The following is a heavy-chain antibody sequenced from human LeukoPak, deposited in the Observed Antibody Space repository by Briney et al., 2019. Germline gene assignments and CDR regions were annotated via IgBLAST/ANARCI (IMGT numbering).Heavy chain of an antibody. V-gene: IGHV3-30-3*01. D-gene: IGHD6-19*01. Sequence: PGGSLRLSCAASGLTFSSYTMYWVRQAPGKGLEWLAVISYDGSNKYYADSVKGRFTISRDNSKNTLYLQMNSLRAEDTAVYYCARETSSGWYLSFDYWGQGTLVTVSS. CDR3: ARETSSGWYLSFDY. CDR1: GLTFSSYT. J-gene: IGHJ4*02. CDR2: ISYDGSNK.